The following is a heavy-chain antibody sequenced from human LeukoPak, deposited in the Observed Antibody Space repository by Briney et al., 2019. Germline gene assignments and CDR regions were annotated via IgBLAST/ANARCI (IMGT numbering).Heavy chain of an antibody. D-gene: IGHD2-8*02. CDR1: GFTFSNYA. V-gene: IGHV3-23*01. CDR3: TKAPLRSCSGAFCYPFDY. Sequence: GGSLTLSCAASGFTFSNYAMSWVRQTPGKGLEWVAATVGGRPDTYHAESVKGRFTVSRDDSRDTLFLQMNRLSVDDTAIYYCTKAPLRSCSGAFCYPFDYWGQGTLVTVSS. J-gene: IGHJ4*02. CDR2: TVGGRPDT.